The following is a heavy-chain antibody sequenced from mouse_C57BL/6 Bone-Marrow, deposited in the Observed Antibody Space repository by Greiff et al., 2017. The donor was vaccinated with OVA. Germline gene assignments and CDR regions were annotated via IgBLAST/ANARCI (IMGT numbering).Heavy chain of an antibody. D-gene: IGHD3-2*01. CDR3: ARQTALAWFAY. J-gene: IGHJ3*01. CDR1: GFTFSSYG. Sequence: EVHLVESGGDLVKPGGSLKLSCAASGFTFSSYGMSWARQTPDKRLEWVATISSGGSYTYYPDSVKGRFTISRDNAKNTLYLQMSSLKSEDTAMYYSARQTALAWFAYWGQGTLVTVSA. CDR2: ISSGGSYT. V-gene: IGHV5-6*01.